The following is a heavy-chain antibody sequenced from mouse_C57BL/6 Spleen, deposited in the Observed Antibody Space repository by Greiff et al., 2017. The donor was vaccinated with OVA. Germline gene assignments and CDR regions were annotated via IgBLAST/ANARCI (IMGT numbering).Heavy chain of an antibody. CDR2: IYPRDGST. CDR3: ASAFWFAY. J-gene: IGHJ3*01. V-gene: IGHV1-85*01. CDR1: GYTFTSYD. Sequence: QVQLQQSGPELVKPGASVKLSCKASGYTFTSYDINWVKQRPGQGLEWIGWIYPRDGSTKYNEKFQGKATLTVDTSSSTAYMELHSLSSEVSAVYFCASAFWFAYWGQGTLVTVSA.